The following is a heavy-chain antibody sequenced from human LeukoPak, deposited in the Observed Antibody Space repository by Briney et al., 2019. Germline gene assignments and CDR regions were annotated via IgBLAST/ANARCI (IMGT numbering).Heavy chain of an antibody. D-gene: IGHD3-16*01. V-gene: IGHV5-51*01. CDR3: ARLLGTGAPFDY. Sequence: GESLKISCQGSGDRFINYWIGWVRQMPAKGLEWMGVTGFSDTRYNTSFRGQVTISADKSINTAYLQWSSLKASDTAIYYCARLLGTGAPFDYWGQGTLVTVSS. CDR1: GDRFINYW. CDR2: TGFSDT. J-gene: IGHJ4*02.